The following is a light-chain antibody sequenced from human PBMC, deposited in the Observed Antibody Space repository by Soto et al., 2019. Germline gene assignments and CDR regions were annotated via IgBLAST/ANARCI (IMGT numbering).Light chain of an antibody. J-gene: IGKJ2*02. CDR1: QSVDRY. CDR2: DAY. Sequence: EVVLTQSPDTLSLSPGETATLSCRASQSVDRYVAWYQQKLGQAPKLLIYDAYTRATDVGARFTGSGSATDLSLTITTLEPEDLAVYDCQQRGKWPRTFGRGTKLEMK. CDR3: QQRGKWPRT. V-gene: IGKV3-11*01.